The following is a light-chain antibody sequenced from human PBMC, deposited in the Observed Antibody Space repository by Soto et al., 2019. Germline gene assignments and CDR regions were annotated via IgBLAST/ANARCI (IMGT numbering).Light chain of an antibody. J-gene: IGKJ1*01. V-gene: IGKV3-20*01. Sequence: ENVLTQSPGTLSLSPGERATLSCRDSQTVYNGFLAWYQQKHGQAPRLXIYGASSRETGIPERFSGSGSGTECTLTISSLEPEDFAVYYCQQYVGSPRTFGQGTKVDIK. CDR1: QTVYNGF. CDR3: QQYVGSPRT. CDR2: GAS.